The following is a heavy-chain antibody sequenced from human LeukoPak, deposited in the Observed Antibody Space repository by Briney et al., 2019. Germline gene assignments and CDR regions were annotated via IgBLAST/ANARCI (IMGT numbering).Heavy chain of an antibody. CDR2: INHSGST. CDR1: GGSFSGYY. J-gene: IGHJ4*02. Sequence: SETLSLTCAVYGGSFSGYYWSWIRQPPGKGLEWIGEINHSGSTNYNPSLKSRVTISVDTSKNQFSLKLSSVTAADTAVYYCARARYYYDSSGYYPQGYYFDYWGQGTLVTVSS. D-gene: IGHD3-22*01. V-gene: IGHV4-34*01. CDR3: ARARYYYDSSGYYPQGYYFDY.